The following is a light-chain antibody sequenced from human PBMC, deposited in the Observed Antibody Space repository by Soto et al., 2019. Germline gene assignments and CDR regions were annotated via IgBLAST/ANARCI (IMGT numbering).Light chain of an antibody. J-gene: IGKJ2*01. V-gene: IGKV3-20*01. CDR1: QSVSSSY. CDR2: GAS. Sequence: EIVLTQSPGTLSLSPGERATLSCRASQSVSSSYLAWYQQKPGQAPRLLIYGASSRATGIPDRFSGSGSGTDFTLTISRLEPEACAVYYCQQYGSSPVYTFGQGTKLEIK. CDR3: QQYGSSPVYT.